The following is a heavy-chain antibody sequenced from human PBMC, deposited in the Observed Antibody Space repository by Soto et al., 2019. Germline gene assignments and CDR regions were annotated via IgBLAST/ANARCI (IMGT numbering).Heavy chain of an antibody. J-gene: IGHJ4*02. CDR3: ARDKTTGLFDY. CDR1: GGSFSGYY. D-gene: IGHD1-7*01. CDR2: ITHSGST. Sequence: QVQLQQWGAGLLKPSETLSLTCAVYGGSFSGYYWTWIRQPPGTRLEWIGEITHSGSTNYNPSLKSRVTIALDTSKNQFSLKLTSVTAADTAVYYCARDKTTGLFDYWGQGTLVTVSS. V-gene: IGHV4-34*01.